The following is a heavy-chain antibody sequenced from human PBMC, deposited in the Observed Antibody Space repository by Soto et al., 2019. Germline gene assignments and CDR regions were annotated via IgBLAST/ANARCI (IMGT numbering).Heavy chain of an antibody. CDR1: GGSISSGGDY. J-gene: IGHJ6*02. CDR2: IYYSGST. D-gene: IGHD2-15*01. Sequence: QVQLQESGPGLVKPSQTLSLTCTVSGGSISSGGDYWSWIRQHPGKGMEWIRYIYYSGSTYYNPSLKSRVTLSVDTSKNPFSLKLSSVTAADTAVYYCARATPYYYYGMDVWGQGTTVTVSS. CDR3: ARATPYYYYGMDV. V-gene: IGHV4-31*03.